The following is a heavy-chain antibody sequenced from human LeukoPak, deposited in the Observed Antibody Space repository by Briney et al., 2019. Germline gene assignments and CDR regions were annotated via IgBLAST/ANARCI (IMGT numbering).Heavy chain of an antibody. CDR1: GYTFTSYG. CDR2: ISAYNGNT. D-gene: IGHD3-10*01. V-gene: IGHV1-18*01. CDR3: ARAPGPTLLLWQRFDP. Sequence: ASVKVSCKASGYTFTSYGISWVRQAPGQGLEWMGWISAYNGNTNYAQKLLGRVTMTTDTSTSTAYMELRSLRSDDTAVYYCARAPGPTLLLWQRFDPWGQGTLVTVSS. J-gene: IGHJ5*02.